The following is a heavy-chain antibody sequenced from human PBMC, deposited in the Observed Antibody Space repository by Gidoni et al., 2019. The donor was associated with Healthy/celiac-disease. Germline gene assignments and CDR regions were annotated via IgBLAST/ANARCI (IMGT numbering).Heavy chain of an antibody. CDR1: RFTFSRYA. CDR2: ISYDGSNK. Sequence: QVQLVESGGGVVQPGRSLRLSCAASRFTFSRYAMHWVRQAPGKGLEWVAVISYDGSNKYYEDSVKGRFTISRDNSKNTVYLQMSSLRGEDTAVYYCARDWGVATIENYFDYWGQGTLVTVSS. J-gene: IGHJ4*02. CDR3: ARDWGVATIENYFDY. D-gene: IGHD5-12*01. V-gene: IGHV3-30-3*01.